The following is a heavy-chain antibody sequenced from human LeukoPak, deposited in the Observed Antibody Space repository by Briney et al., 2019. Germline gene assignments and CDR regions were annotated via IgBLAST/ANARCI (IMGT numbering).Heavy chain of an antibody. CDR2: ISGSGDST. CDR3: AKDPPWDCSGTSCYDD. D-gene: IGHD2-2*01. Sequence: GGPLRLSCAVSGFTFSNYAMSWVRQAPGKGLEWVSAISGSGDSTYYADSVKGRFTISRDNSKNTLYLQMNSLRAEDAAVYYCAKDPPWDCSGTSCYDDWGQGTLVTVSS. V-gene: IGHV3-23*01. J-gene: IGHJ4*02. CDR1: GFTFSNYA.